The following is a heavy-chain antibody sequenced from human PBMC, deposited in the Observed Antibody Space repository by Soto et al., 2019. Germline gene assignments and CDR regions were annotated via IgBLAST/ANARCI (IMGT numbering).Heavy chain of an antibody. CDR1: GFTFSNHA. V-gene: IGHV3-23*01. J-gene: IGHJ6*04. CDR2: ISGGGDTT. CDR3: ATDRPHSGYVWDNYGMDG. D-gene: IGHD3-16*01. Sequence: EVQLLESGGGLVQPGGSLRLSCEASGFTFSNHAMRWVRQAPGKGLQWVATISGGGDTTYYADSMKGWFTISRDNSKNTLYLQRNSLRAEDTAVYYCATDRPHSGYVWDNYGMDGWGKGTLVTPAS.